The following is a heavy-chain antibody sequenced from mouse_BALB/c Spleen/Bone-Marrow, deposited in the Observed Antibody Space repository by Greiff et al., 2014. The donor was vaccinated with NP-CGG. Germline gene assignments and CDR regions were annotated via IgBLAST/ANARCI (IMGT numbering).Heavy chain of an antibody. V-gene: IGHV14-3*02. CDR3: AHYCYGGSQIDY. CDR1: GFNIKDTY. D-gene: IGHD1-1*01. CDR2: IDPANGNT. Sequence: VQLKQSGAELVKPGASVKLSCTASGFNIKDTYMHWVKQRPEQGLEWIGRIDPANGNTKYAPKFQGKATISADTSSNTAYLQLNSQTTEDTAVYNYAHYCYGGSQIDYWGQGTPVTVSA. J-gene: IGHJ3*01.